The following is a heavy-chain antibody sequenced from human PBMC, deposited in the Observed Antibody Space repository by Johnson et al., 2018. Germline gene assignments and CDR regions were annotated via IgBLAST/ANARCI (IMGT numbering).Heavy chain of an antibody. V-gene: IGHV3-23*04. CDR1: GFTFSSYA. CDR3: AKGPSPYTDYVDY. CDR2: ISGSGGNT. J-gene: IGHJ4*02. D-gene: IGHD4-11*01. Sequence: EVQLVETGGGLVQPGGSLRLSCVASGFTFSSYAMNWVRQAPGKGLEWVSTISGSGGNTYYTDSLKGRFTISRDNSKNTLYLQINNLRVDDTAVFYCAKGPSPYTDYVDYWGQGTLVTVSS.